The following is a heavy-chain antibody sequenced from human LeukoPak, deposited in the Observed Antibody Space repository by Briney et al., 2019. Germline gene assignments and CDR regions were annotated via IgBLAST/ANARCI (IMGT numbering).Heavy chain of an antibody. CDR1: GYTFTSYD. V-gene: IGHV1-8*01. J-gene: IGHJ3*02. D-gene: IGHD6-19*01. CDR2: MNPNSGNT. CDR3: ARERGYSSGWSDAFDI. Sequence: ASVKVSCKASGYTFTSYDINWVRQATGQGLEWMGWMNPNSGNTGYAQKFQGRVTMTRNTSISTAYMELSSLRPEDTAVYYCARERGYSSGWSDAFDIWGQGTMVTVSS.